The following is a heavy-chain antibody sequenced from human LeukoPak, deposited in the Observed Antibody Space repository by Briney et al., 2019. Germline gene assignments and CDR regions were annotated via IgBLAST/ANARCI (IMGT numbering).Heavy chain of an antibody. CDR3: ARGLDTVDY. Sequence: SETLSLTCTVSGGSISSSSYYWGWIRQPPGKGLEWIGEINHSGSTNYNPSLKSRVTISVDTSKNQFSLKLSSVTAADTAVYYCARGLDTVDYWGQGTLVTVSS. D-gene: IGHD5-18*01. V-gene: IGHV4-39*07. CDR2: INHSGST. CDR1: GGSISSSSYY. J-gene: IGHJ4*02.